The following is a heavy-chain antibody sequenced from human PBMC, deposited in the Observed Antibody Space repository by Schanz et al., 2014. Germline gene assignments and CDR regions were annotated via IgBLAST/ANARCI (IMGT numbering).Heavy chain of an antibody. CDR3: AKHLYQYNYYGMDV. CDR1: GYTFSSNA. V-gene: IGHV3-23*04. CDR2: ISGSGGST. J-gene: IGHJ6*02. Sequence: EVQLVESGGGVVQRGGSLRLSCAASGYTFSSNAMSWVRQAPGKGLEWVSTISGSGGSTYYADSVKGRFTISRDNSKNTLSLQLNSLRADDTAVYYCAKHLYQYNYYGMDVWGQGTTVTVSS. D-gene: IGHD2-2*02.